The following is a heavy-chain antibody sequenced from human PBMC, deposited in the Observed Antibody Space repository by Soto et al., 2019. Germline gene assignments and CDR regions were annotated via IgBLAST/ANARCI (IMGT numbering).Heavy chain of an antibody. CDR1: GGSISGYY. Sequence: SETLSLTCNVSGGSISGYYWSWIRQPPGKALEWVGNIYYSGATKLNPSLKSRVTMSVALSKRQLSLKVNSVTAADTAVYYCARRQGEVWGLGTTVTVSS. CDR3: ARRQGEV. J-gene: IGHJ6*02. CDR2: IYYSGAT. V-gene: IGHV4-59*12.